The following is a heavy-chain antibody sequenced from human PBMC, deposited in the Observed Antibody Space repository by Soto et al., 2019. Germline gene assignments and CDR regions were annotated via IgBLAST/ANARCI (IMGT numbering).Heavy chain of an antibody. CDR3: ASGNYYNGMDV. D-gene: IGHD3-10*01. Sequence: GGSLRLSCAASGFAFSNFWMTWVRQAPGKGLECVANIKKDGSEQYYVDSVKGRFTVSRDNAKNSVDLQMNSLRPEDTAVYYCASGNYYNGMDVWGQGTTVTVSS. V-gene: IGHV3-7*01. CDR1: GFAFSNFW. CDR2: IKKDGSEQ. J-gene: IGHJ6*02.